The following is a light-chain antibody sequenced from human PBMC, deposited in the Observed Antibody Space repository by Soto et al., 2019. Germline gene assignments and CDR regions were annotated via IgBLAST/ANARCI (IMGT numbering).Light chain of an antibody. Sequence: QSALTQPASVSVSPGQSITISCTGTSSDVGSYNLVSWYQQHPGKAPKLMIYEVSKRPSGVSNRFSGSKSGNTASLTISGLQAEDEADYYCCSYAGSSTPVVFGGGTKVTVL. CDR1: SSDVGSYNL. CDR3: CSYAGSSTPVV. J-gene: IGLJ2*01. CDR2: EVS. V-gene: IGLV2-23*02.